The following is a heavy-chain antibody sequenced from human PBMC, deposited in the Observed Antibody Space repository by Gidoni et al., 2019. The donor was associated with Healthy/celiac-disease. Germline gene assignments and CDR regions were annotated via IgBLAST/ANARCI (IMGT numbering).Heavy chain of an antibody. CDR3: TTPGPLYTTMIVVGSPGDAFDI. V-gene: IGHV3-15*07. CDR2: IKSKTDGGTT. CDR1: GFTFRNGW. J-gene: IGHJ3*02. D-gene: IGHD3-22*01. Sequence: EVQLVASGGGLVTPGGSLRPSWAASGFTFRNGWRSGVSQAPGKGLGWVCRIKSKTDGGTTDYAAPVKGRFTISRDDSKNTLYLQMNSLKTEDTAVYYCTTPGPLYTTMIVVGSPGDAFDIWGQGTMVTVSS.